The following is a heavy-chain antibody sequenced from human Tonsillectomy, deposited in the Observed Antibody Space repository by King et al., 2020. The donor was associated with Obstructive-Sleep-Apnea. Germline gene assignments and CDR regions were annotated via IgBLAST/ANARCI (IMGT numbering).Heavy chain of an antibody. Sequence: VQLVESGGGLVKPGGSLRLSCAASGFTFSRYSMNWVRQAPGKGLEWVSSISSSSSYIFYADSVKGRFTISRDNDNNSLFLQMNSLRVEDTAVYYCASPIGYCTSTSCSGQGFHYYYGMDVWGQGTTVTVS. CDR3: ASPIGYCTSTSCSGQGFHYYYGMDV. D-gene: IGHD2-2*01. J-gene: IGHJ6*02. CDR1: GFTFSRYS. CDR2: ISSSSSYI. V-gene: IGHV3-21*01.